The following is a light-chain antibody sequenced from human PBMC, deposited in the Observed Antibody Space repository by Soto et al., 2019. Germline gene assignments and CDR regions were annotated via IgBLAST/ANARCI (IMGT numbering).Light chain of an antibody. CDR1: KSISSW. V-gene: IGKV1-5*03. J-gene: IGKJ1*01. CDR3: QQYNGYGSWT. CDR2: KPS. Sequence: DIQMTQSPSTLSASVGDRVTITCRASKSISSWLAWYQQKPGKAPKLLTYKPSTFEIGVPSRFSGSAPVTGFTLTISSLQPDDFPPYSCQQYNGYGSWTFGQGTKVEIK.